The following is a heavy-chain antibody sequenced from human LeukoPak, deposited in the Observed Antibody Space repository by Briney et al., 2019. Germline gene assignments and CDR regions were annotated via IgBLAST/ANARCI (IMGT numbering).Heavy chain of an antibody. D-gene: IGHD5-18*01. CDR1: GGSISSGGYY. J-gene: IGHJ4*02. Sequence: PSETLSLTCTVSGGSISSGGYYWSWIRQPPGKGLEWIGYIYHSGSTYYNPSLKSRVTISVDRSKNQFSLKPSSVTAADTAVYYCARDAHSYGGGFDYWGQGTLVTVSS. CDR2: IYHSGST. CDR3: ARDAHSYGGGFDY. V-gene: IGHV4-30-2*01.